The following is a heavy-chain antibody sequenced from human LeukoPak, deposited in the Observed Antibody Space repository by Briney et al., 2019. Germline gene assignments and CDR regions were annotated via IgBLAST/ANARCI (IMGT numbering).Heavy chain of an antibody. Sequence: SCKVSGYTLTELSMHWVRQAPGKGLEWVSAISGSGGSTYYADSVKGRFTISRDNSKNTLYLQMNSLRAEDTAVYYCAKGLYYYDSSGYCDYWGQGTLVTVSS. CDR3: AKGLYYYDSSGYCDY. CDR1: GYTLTELS. V-gene: IGHV3-23*01. J-gene: IGHJ4*02. D-gene: IGHD3-22*01. CDR2: ISGSGGST.